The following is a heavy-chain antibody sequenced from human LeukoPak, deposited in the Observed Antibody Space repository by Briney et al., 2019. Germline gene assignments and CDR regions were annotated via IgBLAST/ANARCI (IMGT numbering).Heavy chain of an antibody. CDR2: IYYSGST. V-gene: IGHV4-59*01. CDR1: GGSISSYY. Sequence: KPSETLSLTCTVSGGSISSYYWSWIRQPPGKGLEWIGYIYYSGSTNYNPSLKSRVTISVDTSKNQFSLKLSSVTAADTAVYYCARVYYGSGGYYGPIDYWGQGTLVTVSS. D-gene: IGHD3-10*01. CDR3: ARVYYGSGGYYGPIDY. J-gene: IGHJ4*02.